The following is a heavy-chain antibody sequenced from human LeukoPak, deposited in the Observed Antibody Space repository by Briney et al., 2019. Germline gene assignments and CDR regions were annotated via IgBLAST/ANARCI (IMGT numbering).Heavy chain of an antibody. J-gene: IGHJ4*02. CDR1: GGSISSYY. Sequence: SETPSLTCTVSGGSISSYYWSWIRQPAGKGLEWIGRIYTSGSTNYNPSLKSRVTMSVDTSKNQFSLKLSSVTAADTAVYYCAREYCSSTSCYFFDYWGQGTLVTVSS. V-gene: IGHV4-4*07. CDR3: AREYCSSTSCYFFDY. CDR2: IYTSGST. D-gene: IGHD2-2*01.